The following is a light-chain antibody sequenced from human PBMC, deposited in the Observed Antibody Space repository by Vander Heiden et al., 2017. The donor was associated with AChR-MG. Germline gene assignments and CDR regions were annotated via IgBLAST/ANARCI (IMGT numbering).Light chain of an antibody. CDR1: NSNIGNTY. CDR2: DNN. Sequence: QSVLTQPPSVSAAPGQKVAISCSGSNSNIGNTYVSWYQQLPGTAPKLLIYDNNKRPSGIPDRFSGSQSGTSATLDITGLQTGDEADYYCGTWDSSLSGGGVVFGGGTKLTVL. V-gene: IGLV1-51*01. J-gene: IGLJ3*02. CDR3: GTWDSSLSGGGVV.